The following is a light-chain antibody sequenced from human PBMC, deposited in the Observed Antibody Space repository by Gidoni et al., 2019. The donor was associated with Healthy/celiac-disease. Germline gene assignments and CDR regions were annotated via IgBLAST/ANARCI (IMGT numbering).Light chain of an antibody. CDR2: KDS. CDR1: ALPKQY. J-gene: IGLJ2*01. V-gene: IGLV3-25*03. Sequence: SYELPQPPSVSVSPGQTARITCLGDALPKQYAYWYQQKPGQAPVLVIYKDSERPSGIPERFSGSSSGTTVTLTISGIQAEDEADYYCQSADSSGTYVVFGGGTKLTVL. CDR3: QSADSSGTYVV.